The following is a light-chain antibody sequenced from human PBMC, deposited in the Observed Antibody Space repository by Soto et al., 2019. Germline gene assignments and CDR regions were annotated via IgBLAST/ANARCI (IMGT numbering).Light chain of an antibody. Sequence: DVVMTQSPLSLPVTLGQPASISCRSSQSLVSSDGNTYLNWFQQRPGQSPRRLIYKVSNRDSGVPDRFSGSGSGTDFTLKISRVEAEDVAVYYCMQGTDWPLTLGGGTNVDIK. J-gene: IGKJ4*01. CDR3: MQGTDWPLT. V-gene: IGKV2-30*01. CDR2: KVS. CDR1: QSLVSSDGNTY.